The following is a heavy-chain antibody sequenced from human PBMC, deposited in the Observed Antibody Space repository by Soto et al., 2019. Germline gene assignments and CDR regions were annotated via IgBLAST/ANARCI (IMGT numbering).Heavy chain of an antibody. CDR2: IYTSGST. CDR1: GGSISSYY. CDR3: ARGFMGGKGAAEVTLLDY. Sequence: QVQLQESGPGLVKPSETLSLTCTVSGGSISSYYWSWIRQPAGKGLEWIGRIYTSGSTNYNPSLKSQVTMSVDTSKNQFSLKLSSVTAADTAVYYCARGFMGGKGAAEVTLLDYWGQGTLVTVSS. J-gene: IGHJ4*02. D-gene: IGHD6-13*01. V-gene: IGHV4-4*07.